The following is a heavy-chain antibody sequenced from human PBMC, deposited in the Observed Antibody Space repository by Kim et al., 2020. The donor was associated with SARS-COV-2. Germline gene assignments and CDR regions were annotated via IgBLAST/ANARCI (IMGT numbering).Heavy chain of an antibody. V-gene: IGHV4-34*01. CDR3: ARGSEWSNFDY. CDR1: GGSFSGYY. J-gene: IGHJ4*02. CDR2: INHSGST. D-gene: IGHD3-3*01. Sequence: SETLSLTCAVYGGSFSGYYWSWIRQPPGKGLEWIGEINHSGSTNYNPSLKSRVTISVDTSKNQFTLKLSSVTAADTAVYYCARGSEWSNFDYWGQRTLVTVSS.